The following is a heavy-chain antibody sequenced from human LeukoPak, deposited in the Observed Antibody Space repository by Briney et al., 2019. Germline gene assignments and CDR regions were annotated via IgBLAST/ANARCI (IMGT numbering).Heavy chain of an antibody. Sequence: GASVKVSCKASGGTFSSYAISWVRQAPGQGLEWMGGIIPIFGTANYAQKFQGRVTITADESTSTAYMELSSLRSEDTAVYYCARVLGPDYGDYVGDLGFDYWGQGTLVTVSS. CDR1: GGTFSSYA. CDR2: IIPIFGTA. J-gene: IGHJ4*02. CDR3: ARVLGPDYGDYVGDLGFDY. D-gene: IGHD4-17*01. V-gene: IGHV1-69*13.